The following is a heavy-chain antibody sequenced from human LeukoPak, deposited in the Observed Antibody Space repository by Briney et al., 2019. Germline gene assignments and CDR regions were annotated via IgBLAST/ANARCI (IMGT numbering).Heavy chain of an antibody. CDR3: AREFGHNRWYFDY. CDR2: VSADGRTQ. CDR1: GSTFRTYS. V-gene: IGHV3-30*03. Sequence: PGRSLRLSCAASGSTFRTYSIHWVRQAPGKGLEWVTVVSADGRTQLYSDSVKGRFTVSRDNSLNTLHLQMNSLKTEDTAVYYCAREFGHNRWYFDYWGQGALVTVSS. J-gene: IGHJ4*02. D-gene: IGHD5-24*01.